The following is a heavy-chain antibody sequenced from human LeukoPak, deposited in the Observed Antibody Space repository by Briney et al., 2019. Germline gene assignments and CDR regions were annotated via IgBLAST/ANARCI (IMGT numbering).Heavy chain of an antibody. Sequence: PGGSLRLSCVGSGFTISNYWMHWVRQAPGTGLVWVSRIHPDGSITTYADSVKGRFTISRDNTKNTLYLQMNSLRAEDTAVYYCAPQQAFSPYNWFDHWGQGTLVTVSS. CDR2: IHPDGSIT. D-gene: IGHD3-3*02. CDR1: GFTISNYW. V-gene: IGHV3-74*03. J-gene: IGHJ5*02. CDR3: APQQAFSPYNWFDH.